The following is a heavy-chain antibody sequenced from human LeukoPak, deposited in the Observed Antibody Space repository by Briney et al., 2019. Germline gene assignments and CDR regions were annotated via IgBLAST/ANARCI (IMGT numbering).Heavy chain of an antibody. CDR2: IFRGGST. J-gene: IGHJ4*02. D-gene: IGHD3-3*01. CDR3: ARHDSRGSGSTQLEY. V-gene: IGHV4-38-2*01. Sequence: SETLSLTCAVSGYSISIAYYWGWIRQPPGKGLEWIGRIFRGGSTSYNPSLMSRLTMSMDTSKNQFSLQLTSVTAADTAVYYCARHDSRGSGSTQLEYWGQGILVTISS. CDR1: GYSISIAYY.